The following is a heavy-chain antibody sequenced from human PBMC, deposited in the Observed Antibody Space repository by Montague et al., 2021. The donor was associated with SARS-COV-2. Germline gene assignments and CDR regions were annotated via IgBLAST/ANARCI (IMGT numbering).Heavy chain of an antibody. CDR3: ARLDIMTAYPYEY. Sequence: SLRLSCAASGFTFSSYAMSWVRQAPGKGLEWVSGIRGNGGSTYYADSVKGRFTTSRDNPKNTLYLQMNSLRAEDTAVYYCARLDIMTAYPYEYWGQGTLVTVSS. CDR1: GFTFSSYA. J-gene: IGHJ4*02. V-gene: IGHV3-23*01. CDR2: IRGNGGST. D-gene: IGHD3-9*01.